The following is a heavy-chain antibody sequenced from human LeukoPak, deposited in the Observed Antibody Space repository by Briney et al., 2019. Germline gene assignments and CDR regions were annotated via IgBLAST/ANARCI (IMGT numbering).Heavy chain of an antibody. D-gene: IGHD3-22*01. Sequence: SETLSLTCTVSTYSISSGYYWGWIRRPPGKGLEWIGSIYHSGSSYYNPSLKSRVTISVDTSKNQLSLKLSSVTAADTAVYFCARSGGLWLLTYYFDYWGQGTLVTVSS. V-gene: IGHV4-38-2*02. CDR3: ARSGGLWLLTYYFDY. CDR2: IYHSGSS. J-gene: IGHJ4*02. CDR1: TYSISSGYY.